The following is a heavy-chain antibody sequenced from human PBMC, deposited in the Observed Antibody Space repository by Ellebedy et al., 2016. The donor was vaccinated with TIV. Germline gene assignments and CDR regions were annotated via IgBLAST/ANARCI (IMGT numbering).Heavy chain of an antibody. J-gene: IGHJ4*02. Sequence: LRLSXTVSGGSINNGDSYWSWLRQSPGKGLEWIGYIYYSGTTFYNPSLKRRLTISVNTSKNQFSRKLSSVTAADTAIYYCGREAIVVMAYDSWGQGTLVTVSS. CDR1: GGSINNGDSY. CDR3: GREAIVVMAYDS. D-gene: IGHD2-8*01. V-gene: IGHV4-30-4*08. CDR2: IYYSGTT.